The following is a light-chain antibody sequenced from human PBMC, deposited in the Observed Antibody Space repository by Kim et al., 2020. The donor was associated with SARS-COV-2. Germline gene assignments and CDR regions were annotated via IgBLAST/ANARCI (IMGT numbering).Light chain of an antibody. V-gene: IGKV3-15*01. CDR3: QQYNNWPRT. Sequence: EIAMTQSPATLSVSPGERATLSCRASQSVSSNLAWYQQKPGQAPRLVIYGASTRATGIPARFSGSGSGTEFTLTISSLQSEDFAVYYCQQYNNWPRTFGQGTKVDIK. J-gene: IGKJ1*01. CDR1: QSVSSN. CDR2: GAS.